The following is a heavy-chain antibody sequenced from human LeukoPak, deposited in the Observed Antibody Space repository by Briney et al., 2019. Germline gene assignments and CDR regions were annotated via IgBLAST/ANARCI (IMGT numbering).Heavy chain of an antibody. CDR3: ARRYCGSCPKSYFDY. V-gene: IGHV4-39*01. CDR2: IYYSGST. CDR1: GGSISSSSYY. Sequence: SETLSLTCTVSGGSISSSSYYWGWIRQPPGKGLEWIGSIYYSGSTYYNPSLKSRVTISVDTSKNQFSLKLSSVTAADTAVYYCARRYCGSCPKSYFDYWGQGTLVTVSS. J-gene: IGHJ4*02. D-gene: IGHD3-10*01.